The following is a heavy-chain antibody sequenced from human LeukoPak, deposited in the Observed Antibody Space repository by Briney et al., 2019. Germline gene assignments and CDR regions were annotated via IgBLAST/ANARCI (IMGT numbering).Heavy chain of an antibody. V-gene: IGHV1-18*01. J-gene: IGHJ6*04. CDR2: ISAYNGNT. D-gene: IGHD2-2*01. Sequence: ASVKVSCKASGYTFTSYGISWVRQAPGQGLEWMGWISAYNGNTNYAQKLQGRVTMTTDTSTSTAYMELRSLRSDDTAVYYCAREADIVVVPAASRMDVWGKGTTVTVSS. CDR1: GYTFTSYG. CDR3: AREADIVVVPAASRMDV.